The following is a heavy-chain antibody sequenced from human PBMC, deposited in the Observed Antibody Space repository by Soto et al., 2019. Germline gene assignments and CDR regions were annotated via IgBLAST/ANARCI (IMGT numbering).Heavy chain of an antibody. D-gene: IGHD3-10*01. CDR1: GSRFSDYG. V-gene: IGHV3-33*06. J-gene: IGHJ4*02. Sequence: GSLIPSCAASGSRFSDYGMHWVRQAPGKGLEWVAAIFSDGNTKQYADSVKGRFSVSRDNSENTLYLQMTSLRVDDTAVYYCTNWRGRLNFDYWGQGTLVTVYS. CDR2: IFSDGNTK. CDR3: TNWRGRLNFDY.